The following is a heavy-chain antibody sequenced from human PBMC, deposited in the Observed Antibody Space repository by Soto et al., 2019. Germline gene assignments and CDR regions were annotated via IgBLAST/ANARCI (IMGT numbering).Heavy chain of an antibody. CDR1: GGTFSSYA. V-gene: IGHV1-69*01. J-gene: IGHJ4*02. CDR2: IIPIFGTA. Sequence: QVQLVQSGAEVKKPGSSVKVSCKASGGTFSSYAISWVRQAPGQGLEWMGGIIPIFGTANYAQKFQGRVTITADESTSTAYMELSSLRSEDTAVYYCARDYYDSSGYYQTYYFDYWGQGTLVTVSS. CDR3: ARDYYDSSGYYQTYYFDY. D-gene: IGHD3-22*01.